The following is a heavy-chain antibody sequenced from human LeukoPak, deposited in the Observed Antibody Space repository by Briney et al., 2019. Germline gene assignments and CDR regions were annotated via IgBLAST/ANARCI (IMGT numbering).Heavy chain of an antibody. CDR2: INTNTGNP. D-gene: IGHD6-19*01. Sequence: ASVKVSCKASGYTFTSYAMNWVRQAPGQGLEWMGWINTNTGNPTYAQGFTGRFVFSLDTSVSTAYLQISSLKAEDTAVYYCARDPHRGGWYSFDYFDYWGQGTLVTVSS. CDR1: GYTFTSYA. CDR3: ARDPHRGGWYSFDYFDY. J-gene: IGHJ4*02. V-gene: IGHV7-4-1*02.